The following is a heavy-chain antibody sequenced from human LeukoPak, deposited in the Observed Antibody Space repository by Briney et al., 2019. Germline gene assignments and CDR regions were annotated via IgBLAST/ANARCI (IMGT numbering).Heavy chain of an antibody. D-gene: IGHD4-17*01. CDR1: GYTFTSYY. V-gene: IGHV1-46*01. J-gene: IGHJ4*02. CDR2: INPSGGST. CDR3: ARALDGDYVVYYFDY. Sequence: GASVKVSCKASGYTFTSYYMHWVRQAPGQGLEWMGIINPSGGSTSYAQKFQSRVTMTRDTSTSTVYMELSSLRSEDTAVYYCARALDGDYVVYYFDYWGQGTLVTVSS.